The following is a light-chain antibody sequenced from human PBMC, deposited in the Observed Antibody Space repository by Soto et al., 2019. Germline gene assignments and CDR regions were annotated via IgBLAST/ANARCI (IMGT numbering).Light chain of an antibody. J-gene: IGKJ2*02. Sequence: EIVMTQSPATLSVSPGERATLSCRASQSVSSNLAWYQQKPGQAPRLLIYGASTRATGIPARFSGSGSGTEFALTISRLQSEDFAVYYCQQYNNWPCTFGQGAKLEIK. CDR2: GAS. CDR1: QSVSSN. CDR3: QQYNNWPCT. V-gene: IGKV3-15*01.